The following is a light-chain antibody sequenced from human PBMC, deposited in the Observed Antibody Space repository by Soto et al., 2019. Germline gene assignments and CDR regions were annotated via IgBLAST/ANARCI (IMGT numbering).Light chain of an antibody. Sequence: QSALTQPASVSGSPGQSITISCTGTSSDVGDYNYVSWYQHHPGKVPKLMIYEVTNRPSGVSNRFSGSKSGNTASLTISGLQAEDEADYYCFSYAGSTYVFGTGTKVTVL. CDR3: FSYAGSTYV. CDR1: SSDVGDYNY. J-gene: IGLJ1*01. V-gene: IGLV2-14*01. CDR2: EVT.